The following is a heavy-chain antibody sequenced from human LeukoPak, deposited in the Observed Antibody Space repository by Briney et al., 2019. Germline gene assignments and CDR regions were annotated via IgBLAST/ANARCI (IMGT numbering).Heavy chain of an antibody. CDR2: IYYSGST. CDR3: ARSLGSLGYFDL. D-gene: IGHD1-1*01. V-gene: IGHV4-39*07. CDR1: GGSISSSSYY. J-gene: IGHJ2*01. Sequence: SETLSLTCTVSGGSISSSSYYWGWIRQPPGKGLEWIGSIYYSGSTYYNPSLKSRVTISVDTSKNQFSLKLMSVTAADTAVYYCARSLGSLGYFDLWGRGTQVTVSS.